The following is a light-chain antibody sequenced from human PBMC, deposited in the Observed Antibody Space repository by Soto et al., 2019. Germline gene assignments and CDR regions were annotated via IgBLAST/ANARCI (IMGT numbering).Light chain of an antibody. CDR2: DVS. CDR1: SSDVGGYNY. J-gene: IGLJ1*01. CDR3: CSNAGSYTYV. Sequence: QSVLTQLRSVSGSPGQSVTISCTGTSSDVGGYNYVSWYQQHPGKAPKLMIYDVSKRPSGVPDRFSGSKSGNTASLTISGLQAEDEADYYCCSNAGSYTYVFGTGTKLTVL. V-gene: IGLV2-11*01.